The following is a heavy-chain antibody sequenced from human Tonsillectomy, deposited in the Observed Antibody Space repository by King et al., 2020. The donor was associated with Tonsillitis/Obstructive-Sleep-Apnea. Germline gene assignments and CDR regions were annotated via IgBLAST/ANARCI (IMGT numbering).Heavy chain of an antibody. J-gene: IGHJ3*02. Sequence: VQLVELGGGLVQPGRSLRLSCAASGFTFDDYAMHWVRQAPGKGLEWVSGISWNSGSVVYAGAVRGRFTISRDNGKNSLYLQMNSLRPDDTALYYCAKDLIIAVSGTPGDAFDMWGQGTMVTVSS. V-gene: IGHV3-9*01. CDR1: GFTFDDYA. D-gene: IGHD6-13*01. CDR3: AKDLIIAVSGTPGDAFDM. CDR2: ISWNSGSV.